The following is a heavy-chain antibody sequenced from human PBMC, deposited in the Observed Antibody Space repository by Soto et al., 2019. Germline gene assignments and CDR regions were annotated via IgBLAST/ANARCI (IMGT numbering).Heavy chain of an antibody. CDR3: ARVSASSMLRGVVIN. V-gene: IGHV4-4*02. Sequence: QVHLQESGPGLVRPSGTLSLTCAFSGGSISSDNWWRWVRQPPGKGLEWIGEIYHSGNTNYNPSRKSRVTISVDKSKNQFSLKVTSVTAADTALYYCARVSASSMLRGVVINWGQGTLVTVSS. J-gene: IGHJ4*02. CDR2: IYHSGNT. CDR1: GGSISSDNW. D-gene: IGHD3-10*01.